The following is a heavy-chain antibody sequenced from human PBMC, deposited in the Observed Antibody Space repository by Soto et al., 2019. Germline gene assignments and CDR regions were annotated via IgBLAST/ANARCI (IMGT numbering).Heavy chain of an antibody. CDR1: GGTFSSYA. CDR2: IIPIFGTA. V-gene: IGHV1-69*13. J-gene: IGHJ6*02. D-gene: IGHD3-3*01. CDR3: AGSTSITIFGVVTDPYYYYGMDV. Sequence: GASVKVSCKASGGTFSSYAISWVRQAPGQGLEWMGGIIPIFGTANYAQKFQGRVTITADESTSTAYMELSSLRSEDTAVYYCAGSTSITIFGVVTDPYYYYGMDVWGQGTTVTVSS.